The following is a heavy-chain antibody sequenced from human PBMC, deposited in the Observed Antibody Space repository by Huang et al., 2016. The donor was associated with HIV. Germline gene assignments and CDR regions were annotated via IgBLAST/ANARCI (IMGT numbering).Heavy chain of an antibody. V-gene: IGHV1-24*01. CDR1: GYTVSELS. CDR3: ATSTPDVGAGVLRSAFDI. D-gene: IGHD2-15*01. Sequence: QVQLVESGAELKKPGASVRVSCKVSGYTVSELSLHWVRQAPEKGLEWIGGFEPEEVETIYAKRLQGRVTMTEDTSTDTADMGLGILRPEDTAVYYCATSTPDVGAGVLRSAFDIWGQGTMVTVSS. CDR2: FEPEEVET. J-gene: IGHJ3*02.